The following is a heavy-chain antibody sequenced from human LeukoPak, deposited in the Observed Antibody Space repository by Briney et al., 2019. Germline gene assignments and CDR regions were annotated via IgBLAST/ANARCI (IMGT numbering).Heavy chain of an antibody. V-gene: IGHV4-34*01. Sequence: SETLSLTCAVSGVPFSNYYWSWVRQSPRQGLEWIGEINHSGYTNYNPSLKRRVTMSIDTSKNQFSLTLTSVTAADAGVYYCTRAMAGHPDWGQGTLVTVSS. CDR2: INHSGYT. J-gene: IGHJ4*02. CDR3: TRAMAGHPD. CDR1: GVPFSNYY. D-gene: IGHD6-19*01.